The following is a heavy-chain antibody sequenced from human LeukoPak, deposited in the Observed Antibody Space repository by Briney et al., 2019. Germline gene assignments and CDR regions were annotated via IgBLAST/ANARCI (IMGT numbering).Heavy chain of an antibody. J-gene: IGHJ4*02. V-gene: IGHV3-23*01. Sequence: GGSLRLSCVTSGFTFSDFAMNWVRQAPGRGLEWVSTIGTDAAATHYADSVKGRFTISRDNSKNTLFLQMNSLRAEDTAVYYCARDTGEQYDSSRIGYYFDYWGQGTLVTVSS. CDR1: GFTFSDFA. CDR3: ARDTGEQYDSSRIGYYFDY. D-gene: IGHD3-22*01. CDR2: IGTDAAAT.